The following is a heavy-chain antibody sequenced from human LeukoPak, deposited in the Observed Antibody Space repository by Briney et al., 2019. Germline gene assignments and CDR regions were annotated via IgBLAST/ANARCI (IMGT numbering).Heavy chain of an antibody. Sequence: RASVKVSCKASGYTFTNYAMHWVRQAPGQRLEWMGWINAGNGNTKYSQKFQGRVTITRDTSASTAYMEPSNLRSEDTAVYYCARDVGGSYFDYWGQGTLVTVSS. J-gene: IGHJ4*02. CDR3: ARDVGGSYFDY. V-gene: IGHV1-3*01. CDR2: INAGNGNT. D-gene: IGHD3-16*01. CDR1: GYTFTNYA.